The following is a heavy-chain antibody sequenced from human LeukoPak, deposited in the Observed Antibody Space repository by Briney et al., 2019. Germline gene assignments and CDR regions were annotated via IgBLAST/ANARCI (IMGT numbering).Heavy chain of an antibody. J-gene: IGHJ5*02. Sequence: PGGSLRLSCAASGFTFSSFGLYWVRQAPGKGLVWVSRLYSDGSSTSYADSVKGRFTISRDNAKNTLYLQMNSLRAEDTAVYYCARDRGSSSLYWANRFDPWGQGTLVTVSS. CDR1: GFTFSSFG. D-gene: IGHD6-13*01. CDR3: ARDRGSSSLYWANRFDP. V-gene: IGHV3-74*01. CDR2: LYSDGSST.